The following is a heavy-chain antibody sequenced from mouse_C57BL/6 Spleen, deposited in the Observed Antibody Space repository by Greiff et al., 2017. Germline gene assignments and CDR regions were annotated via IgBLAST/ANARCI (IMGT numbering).Heavy chain of an antibody. V-gene: IGHV1-52*01. Sequence: QVHVKQPGAELVRPGSSVKLSCKASGYTFTSYWMHWVKQRPIQGLEWIGNIDPSDSETHYNQKVKDKATLTVDKSTSTAYMQLSSLTSEDSAVYYCAKQVVATPYYYAMYYWGQGTSVTVSS. CDR2: IDPSDSET. J-gene: IGHJ4*01. CDR3: AKQVVATPYYYAMYY. CDR1: GYTFTSYW. D-gene: IGHD1-1*01.